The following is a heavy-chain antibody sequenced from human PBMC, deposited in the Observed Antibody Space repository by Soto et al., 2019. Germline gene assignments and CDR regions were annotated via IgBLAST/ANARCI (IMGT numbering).Heavy chain of an antibody. CDR3: ARDLDFDGSGQGGYYYYYYGMDV. CDR2: IIPIFGTA. J-gene: IGHJ6*02. V-gene: IGHV1-69*13. D-gene: IGHD3-10*01. CDR1: GGTFSSYA. Sequence: GASVKVSCKASGGTFSSYAISWVRQAPGQGLEWMGGIIPIFGTANYAQKFQGRVTITADESTSTAYMELSSLRSEDTAVYYCARDLDFDGSGQGGYYYYYYGMDVWGQGTTVTVSS.